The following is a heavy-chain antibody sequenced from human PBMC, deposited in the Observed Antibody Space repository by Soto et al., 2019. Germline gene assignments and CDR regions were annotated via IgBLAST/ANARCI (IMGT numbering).Heavy chain of an antibody. V-gene: IGHV3-49*04. J-gene: IGHJ4*02. D-gene: IGHD5-12*01. CDR1: GFTFSSYA. Sequence: EVQLLESGGGLVQPGGSLRLSCAASGFTFSSYAMSWVRQAPGKGLEWLGFIRNKAYGGTTEYAASVKGRFSISRDDSKSIAYLQMNSLKTEDTAVYYWTRDGRYSCYPPPAFWGQGTLVIVSS. CDR2: IRNKAYGGTT. CDR3: TRDGRYSCYPPPAF.